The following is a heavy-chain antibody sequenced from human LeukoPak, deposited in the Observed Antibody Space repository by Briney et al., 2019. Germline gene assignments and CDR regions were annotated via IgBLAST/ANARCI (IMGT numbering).Heavy chain of an antibody. CDR1: GFTFSSYG. CDR2: IRYDGSNK. J-gene: IGHJ4*02. V-gene: IGHV3-30*02. CDR3: ARAPSRYFDR. Sequence: SGGSLRLSCAASGFTFSSYGMHWVRQAPGKGLEWVAFIRYDGSNKYYADSVKGRFTISRDNSKNTLYLQMNSLRVEDTAVYYCARAPSRYFDRWGQGTLVTVSS. D-gene: IGHD3-9*01.